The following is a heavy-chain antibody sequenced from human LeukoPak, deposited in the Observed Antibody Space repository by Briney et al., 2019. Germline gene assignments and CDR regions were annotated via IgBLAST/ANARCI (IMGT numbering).Heavy chain of an antibody. CDR2: IKLDGSEK. J-gene: IGHJ4*02. D-gene: IGHD3-3*01. CDR1: GFTFGKDW. CDR3: AREQYDTWSRRGNFDS. V-gene: IGHV3-7*03. Sequence: GGSLRLSCVASGFTFGKDWMSCVRPAPGKGLEWVANIKLDGSEKNHVDSVKGRFTTSRDNTKNTLYLQMNSLRAEDTAVFYCAREQYDTWSRRGNFDSWGQGTLVIVSS.